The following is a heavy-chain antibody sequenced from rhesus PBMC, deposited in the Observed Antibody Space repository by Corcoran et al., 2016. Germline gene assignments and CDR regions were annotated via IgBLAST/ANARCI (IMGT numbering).Heavy chain of an antibody. D-gene: IGHD1-44*02. J-gene: IGHJ4*01. V-gene: IGHV4-160*01. CDR3: ARDGGAYNPDY. Sequence: QVQLQESGPRLVKPSETLSLTCGSSDKSFSRNYWCWIRQPPGRGLEWIGRIYGSGGRTDYNPSLKSRVTITTDTSKNQLSLKLSSVTAADTAVYYSARDGGAYNPDYWGQGVLVTVSS. CDR2: IYGSGGRT. CDR1: DKSFSRNY.